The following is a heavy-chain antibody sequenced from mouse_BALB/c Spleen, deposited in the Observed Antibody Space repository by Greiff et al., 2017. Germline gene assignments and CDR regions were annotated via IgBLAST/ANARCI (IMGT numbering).Heavy chain of an antibody. CDR1: GFTFSSFG. J-gene: IGHJ2*01. D-gene: IGHD1-1*01. Sequence: EVHLVESGGGLVQPGGSRKLSCAASGFTFSSFGMHWVRQAPEKGLEWVAYISSGSSTIYYADTVKGRFTISRDNPKNTLFLQMTSLRSEDTAMYYCARSVVARDYFDYWGQGTTLTVSS. V-gene: IGHV5-17*02. CDR3: ARSVVARDYFDY. CDR2: ISSGSSTI.